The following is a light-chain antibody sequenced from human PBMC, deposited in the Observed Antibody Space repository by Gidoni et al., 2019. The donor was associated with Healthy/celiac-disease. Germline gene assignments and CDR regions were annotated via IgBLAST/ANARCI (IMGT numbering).Light chain of an antibody. Sequence: EIVLTQSPGTLSLSPGERATLSCRASQSVSSSYLAWYQQKPGQAPRLLIYGASSRATGIPDRFSGSGSGTDFTLTISRLEPEDFAVYYCQQYGSSPPFTFXSXTKVDIK. J-gene: IGKJ3*01. V-gene: IGKV3-20*01. CDR3: QQYGSSPPFT. CDR1: QSVSSSY. CDR2: GAS.